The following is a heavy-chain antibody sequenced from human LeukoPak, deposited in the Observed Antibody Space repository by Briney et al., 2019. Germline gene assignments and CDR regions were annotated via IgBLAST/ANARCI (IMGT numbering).Heavy chain of an antibody. J-gene: IGHJ4*02. CDR3: ARDSSGPAF. CDR1: GFTVSNIY. D-gene: IGHD6-19*01. Sequence: GGSLRLSCAASGFTVSNIYMSWVRQAPGKGLEWVSVIYGGGGTFYSDSVKGRFIISRDSSKNTLYLQMNSLRADDTAVYYCARDSSGPAFWGQGTLVTVSS. CDR2: IYGGGGT. V-gene: IGHV3-53*01.